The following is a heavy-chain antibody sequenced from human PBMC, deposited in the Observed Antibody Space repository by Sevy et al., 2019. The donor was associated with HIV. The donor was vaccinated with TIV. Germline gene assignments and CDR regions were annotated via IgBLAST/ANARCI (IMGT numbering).Heavy chain of an antibody. D-gene: IGHD3-16*01. CDR1: GFTFSSYW. Sequence: GGSLRLSCAASGFTFSSYWMSWVRQAPGKGLEWMANIKQDGSEKYYVDSVKGRFTISRDNAKNSLYLQMNSLRAEDTAVYYCARETYVGAFDIWGQGTMVTVSS. V-gene: IGHV3-7*03. CDR3: ARETYVGAFDI. CDR2: IKQDGSEK. J-gene: IGHJ3*02.